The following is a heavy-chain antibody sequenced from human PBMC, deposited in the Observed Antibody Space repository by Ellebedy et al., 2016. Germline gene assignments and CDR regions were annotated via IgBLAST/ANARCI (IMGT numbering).Heavy chain of an antibody. J-gene: IGHJ4*02. Sequence: SVKVSXXASGGTFSSYAISWVRQAPGQGLEWMGRIIPILGIANYAQKFQGRVTITADKSTSTAYMELSSLRSEDTAVYYCATDLESPYPYSFDYWGQGTLVTVSS. V-gene: IGHV1-69*04. D-gene: IGHD2-21*01. CDR1: GGTFSSYA. CDR2: IIPILGIA. CDR3: ATDLESPYPYSFDY.